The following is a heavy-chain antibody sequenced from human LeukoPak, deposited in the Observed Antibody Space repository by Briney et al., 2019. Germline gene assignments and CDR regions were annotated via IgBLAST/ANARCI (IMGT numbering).Heavy chain of an antibody. J-gene: IGHJ3*02. CDR2: IYHSGST. D-gene: IGHD3-3*01. Sequence: SETLSLTCTVSGYSISSGYYWGWIRQPPGKGLEWIGSIYHSGSTYYNPSLKSRVTISVGTSKNQFSLKLSSVTAADTAVYYCASPYYDFWSGYYRDAFDIWGQGTMVTVSS. CDR3: ASPYYDFWSGYYRDAFDI. V-gene: IGHV4-38-2*02. CDR1: GYSISSGYY.